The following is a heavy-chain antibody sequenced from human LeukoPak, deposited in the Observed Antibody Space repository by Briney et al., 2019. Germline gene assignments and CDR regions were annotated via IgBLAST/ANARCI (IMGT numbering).Heavy chain of an antibody. CDR1: GFTFSSYS. D-gene: IGHD6-19*01. J-gene: IGHJ1*01. CDR2: ISWNSGTI. V-gene: IGHV3-9*01. Sequence: PGGSLRLSCAASGFTFSSYSMNWVRQVPGKGLEWISLISWNSGTIGYADSVKGRFTRDNANNFLYLQMNSLRAEDTALYYCARAYKDRSLAGKKEFFQHWGQGTLVTVSS. CDR3: ARAYKDRSLAGKKEFFQH.